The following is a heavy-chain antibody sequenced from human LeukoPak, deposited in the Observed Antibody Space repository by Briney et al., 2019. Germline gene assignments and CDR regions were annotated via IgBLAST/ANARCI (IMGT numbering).Heavy chain of an antibody. D-gene: IGHD3-22*01. J-gene: IGHJ4*02. CDR3: AKALWDYYDSSGFFDY. CDR2: ISGSGGST. V-gene: IGHV3-23*01. Sequence: GGSQRLSCAASGFTFSSYAMSWVRQAPGKGLEWVSAISGSGGSTYYADSVKGRFTISRDNSKNTLYPQMNSLRAEDTAVYYCAKALWDYYDSSGFFDYWGQGTLVTVSS. CDR1: GFTFSSYA.